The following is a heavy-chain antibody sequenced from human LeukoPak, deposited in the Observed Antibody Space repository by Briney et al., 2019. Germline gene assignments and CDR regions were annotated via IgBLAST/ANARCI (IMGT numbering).Heavy chain of an antibody. J-gene: IGHJ6*02. CDR1: GYSFTSYW. CDR2: IYPGDSDT. Sequence: GESLKISCKGSGYSFTSYWIGWVRQMPGKGLEWMGIIYPGDSDTRYSPSFQGQVTISADKSISTAYLQWSSLKASDTAMYYCARHMITFGGVIVKGMDVWGQGTTVTASS. D-gene: IGHD3-16*02. CDR3: ARHMITFGGVIVKGMDV. V-gene: IGHV5-51*01.